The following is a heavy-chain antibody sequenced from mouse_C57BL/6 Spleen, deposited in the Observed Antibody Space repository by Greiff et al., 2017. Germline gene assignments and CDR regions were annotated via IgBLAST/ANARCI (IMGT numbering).Heavy chain of an antibody. Sequence: QVQLQQPGAELVKPGASVKLSCKASGYTFTSYWMQWVKQRPGQGLEWIGEIDPSDSYPNYNQKFKGKATLTVDTSSSTAYMQLSSLTSEDSAVYYCARGYYGSSPYYAMDYWGQGTSVTVSS. CDR1: GYTFTSYW. CDR3: ARGYYGSSPYYAMDY. CDR2: IDPSDSYP. D-gene: IGHD1-1*01. V-gene: IGHV1-50*01. J-gene: IGHJ4*01.